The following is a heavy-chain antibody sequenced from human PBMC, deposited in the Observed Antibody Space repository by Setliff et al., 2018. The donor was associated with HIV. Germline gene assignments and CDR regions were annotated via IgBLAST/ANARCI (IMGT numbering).Heavy chain of an antibody. V-gene: IGHV4-59*01. CDR2: IYYSGST. CDR1: GGSISSYY. D-gene: IGHD1-26*01. J-gene: IGHJ2*01. Sequence: SETLSLTCTVSGGSISSYYWSWIRQPPGKGLEWIGYIYYSGSTNYNPSLKSRVTISVDTSKNQFSLKLSFVTAADTAVYYCARASGPGTYWYFDLWGRGTLVTVSS. CDR3: ARASGPGTYWYFDL.